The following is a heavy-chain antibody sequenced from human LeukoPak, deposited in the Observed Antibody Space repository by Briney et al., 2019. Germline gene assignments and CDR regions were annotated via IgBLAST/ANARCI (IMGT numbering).Heavy chain of an antibody. J-gene: IGHJ4*02. Sequence: SVKVSCKASGGTFSSYAITWVRQAPGQGLEWMGKSILLTEIEDYAEKFQGRVTMTADKSTNTGYMELSSLTSEDTAMYYCARVAVTTEGFGQWGQGTLVTVSS. CDR3: ARVAVTTEGFGQ. V-gene: IGHV1-69*04. D-gene: IGHD4-17*01. CDR2: SILLTEIE. CDR1: GGTFSSYA.